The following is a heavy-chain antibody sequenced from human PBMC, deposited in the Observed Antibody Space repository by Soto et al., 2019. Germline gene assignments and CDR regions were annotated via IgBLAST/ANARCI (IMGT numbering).Heavy chain of an antibody. D-gene: IGHD2-2*01. J-gene: IGHJ4*02. Sequence: QLQLQESGSGLVKPSQTLSLTCAVSGGSISSGGYSWSWIRQPPGKGLEWIGYIYHSGSTYYNPSLKSRVPIPVDRSKYQFSLKLNSVTAADTAVYYCARARIVPGFFDYWGQGTLVTVSS. CDR2: IYHSGST. CDR3: ARARIVPGFFDY. V-gene: IGHV4-30-2*01. CDR1: GGSISSGGYS.